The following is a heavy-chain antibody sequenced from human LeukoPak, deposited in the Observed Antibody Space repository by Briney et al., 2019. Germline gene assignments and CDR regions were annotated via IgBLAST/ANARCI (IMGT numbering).Heavy chain of an antibody. J-gene: IGHJ4*02. CDR3: ARVSYSSSADY. D-gene: IGHD6-6*01. CDR2: ISYGGSA. CDR1: GGSISDYY. V-gene: IGHV4-59*01. Sequence: SETLSLTCTVSGGSISDYYWSWIRQLPGKELEWIAYISYGGSANYNPSLKSRVTMSLDTSKNQFSLKLNSVTAADTAVYYCARVSYSSSADYWGQGTLVTVSS.